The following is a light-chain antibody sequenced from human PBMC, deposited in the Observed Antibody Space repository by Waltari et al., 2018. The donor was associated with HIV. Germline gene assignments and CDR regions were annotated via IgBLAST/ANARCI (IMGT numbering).Light chain of an antibody. CDR2: GAA. CDR3: QQYYSTPWT. CDR1: KSVLYSSNTKNY. V-gene: IGKV4-1*01. J-gene: IGKJ1*01. Sequence: DIVITQSPDSLAVSLGARPTINYRSSKSVLYSSNTKNYIAWYPQKPGQPPKLLISGAATREPGVPDRCSCSGSGKDFTVTISSLQAEDVAVYYCQQYYSTPWTFSQGTKVEIK.